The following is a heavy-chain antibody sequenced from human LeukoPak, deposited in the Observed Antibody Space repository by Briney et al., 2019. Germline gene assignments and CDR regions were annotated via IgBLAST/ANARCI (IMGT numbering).Heavy chain of an antibody. Sequence: PGGSLRLSCVASGFTFSRYGMSWLRQAPGKGLEWVSAISGSGSSSYYADSVKGRFTISRDNSKNTMYLQMNSLRAEDTAVYYCAKEWIVVVVALNDAFDIWGQGTMVTVSP. CDR1: GFTFSRYG. J-gene: IGHJ3*02. CDR3: AKEWIVVVVALNDAFDI. D-gene: IGHD2-15*01. CDR2: ISGSGSSS. V-gene: IGHV3-23*01.